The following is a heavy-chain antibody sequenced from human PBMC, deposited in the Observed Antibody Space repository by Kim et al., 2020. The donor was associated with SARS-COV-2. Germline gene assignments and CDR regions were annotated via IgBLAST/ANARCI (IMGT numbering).Heavy chain of an antibody. CDR3: ARGEQWQDFDY. D-gene: IGHD6-19*01. V-gene: IGHV4-59*13. CDR2: IYYSGSA. CDR1: GGSINYY. J-gene: IGHJ4*02. Sequence: SETLSLTCTVSGGSINYYWSWIRQPPGKGLEWLGYIYYSGSADYNPSLKSRATISVDMFKKQFYLKLSSVTTVDTAVYFCARGEQWQDFDYWGQGTMVTVSS.